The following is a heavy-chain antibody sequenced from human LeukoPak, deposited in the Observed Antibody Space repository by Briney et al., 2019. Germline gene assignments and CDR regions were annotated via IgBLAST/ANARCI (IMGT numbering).Heavy chain of an antibody. D-gene: IGHD2-15*01. CDR2: IGTAGDT. J-gene: IGHJ4*02. CDR3: ARATGGGSCYDY. V-gene: IGHV3-13*01. Sequence: GGSLRLSCAASGFTFSSYDMHWVRQATGKGLEWVSAIGTAGDTYYPGSVKGRFTISRDNAKNSLYLQMNSLRAEDTAVYYCARATGGGSCYDYWGQGTLVTVSS. CDR1: GFTFSSYD.